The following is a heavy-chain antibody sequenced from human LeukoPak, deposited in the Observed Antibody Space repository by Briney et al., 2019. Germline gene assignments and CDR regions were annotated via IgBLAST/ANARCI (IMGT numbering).Heavy chain of an antibody. Sequence: ASETLSLTCTVSGDSISSSSYYWVWIRQPPGKGLEWIGSIYYTGNTYYNPSLKSRVTISVDTSKNQFSLKLSSVTAADAAVYYCARDGYCSSTSCYDAFDIWGQGTMVTVSS. CDR3: ARDGYCSSTSCYDAFDI. D-gene: IGHD2-2*03. CDR1: GDSISSSSYY. V-gene: IGHV4-39*02. CDR2: IYYTGNT. J-gene: IGHJ3*02.